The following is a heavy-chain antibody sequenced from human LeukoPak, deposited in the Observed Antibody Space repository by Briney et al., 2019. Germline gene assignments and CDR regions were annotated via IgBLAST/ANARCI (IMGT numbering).Heavy chain of an antibody. CDR1: GFTFSSYS. Sequence: GGSLRLSCAASGFTFSSYSMNWVRHAPGKGLEWVSYISSSSSPIFYADSMQGRLTISRDNAKNSTYLQMNSLRADDTAVYYCARTYDFGRGPPGDAFDNWGPGTLVIVSS. V-gene: IGHV3-48*04. CDR3: ARTYDFGRGPPGDAFDN. CDR2: ISSSSSPI. J-gene: IGHJ3*02. D-gene: IGHD3-3*01.